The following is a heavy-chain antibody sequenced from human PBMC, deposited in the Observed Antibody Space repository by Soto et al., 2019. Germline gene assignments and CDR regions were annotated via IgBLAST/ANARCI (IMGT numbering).Heavy chain of an antibody. CDR3: ARNGDCTSGICYVGWFDP. J-gene: IGHJ5*02. CDR1: GGSMRNDDW. D-gene: IGHD2-2*01. CDR2: ISHYGNT. V-gene: IGHV4-4*02. Sequence: QVRLQESGPGLVEPSGTLSLTCGVSGGSMRNDDWWSWVRQTLGKGLEWIGEISHYGNTNYNPSLKSRVTMSIDTSKNQFSLKVRSLTAADTAMYYCARNGDCTSGICYVGWFDPWGQGTLVSVSS.